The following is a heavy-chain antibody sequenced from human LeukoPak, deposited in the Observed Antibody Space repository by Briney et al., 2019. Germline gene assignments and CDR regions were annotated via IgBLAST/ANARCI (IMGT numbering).Heavy chain of an antibody. J-gene: IGHJ6*03. CDR3: ARQRGCSTNSCYYYYYYMDV. CDR1: GFTFSSYT. CDR2: LSSNGGST. D-gene: IGHD2-2*01. Sequence: QPGGSLRLSCTASGFTFSSYTMHWVRQAPGKGLEYVSGLSSNGGSTYYANSVKGRFTISRDDSKNTLYLQMGSLRAEDMAVYYCARQRGCSTNSCYYYYYYMDVWGKGTTVTVSS. V-gene: IGHV3-64*01.